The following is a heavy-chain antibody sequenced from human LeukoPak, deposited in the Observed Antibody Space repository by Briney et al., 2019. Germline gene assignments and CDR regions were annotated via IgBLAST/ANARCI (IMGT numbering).Heavy chain of an antibody. D-gene: IGHD1-1*01. CDR1: GGTISSYY. Sequence: PSETLSLICTVSGGTISSYYWNWIRQPPGKGLEWIGYIHDSGSTKYNPSLKSRVAISVDTSKNQFSLKLSSVTAADTAVYYCARMLPAWNDDYWGQGTLVTVSS. J-gene: IGHJ4*02. CDR3: ARMLPAWNDDY. V-gene: IGHV4-59*01. CDR2: IHDSGST.